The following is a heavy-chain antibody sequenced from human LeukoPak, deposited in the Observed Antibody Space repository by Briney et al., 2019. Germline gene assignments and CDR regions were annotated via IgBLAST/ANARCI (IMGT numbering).Heavy chain of an antibody. CDR3: ARVESTGYCSSTSCYSDY. CDR2: ISSSSSYI. J-gene: IGHJ4*02. CDR1: GFTFSSYS. V-gene: IGHV3-21*01. Sequence: PGGSLRLSCAASGFTFSSYSMNWVRQAPGKGLEWVSSISSSSSYIYYADSVKGRFTISRDNAKNSLYLQMNSLRAEDTAVYYCARVESTGYCSSTSCYSDYWGQRTLVTVSS. D-gene: IGHD2-2*03.